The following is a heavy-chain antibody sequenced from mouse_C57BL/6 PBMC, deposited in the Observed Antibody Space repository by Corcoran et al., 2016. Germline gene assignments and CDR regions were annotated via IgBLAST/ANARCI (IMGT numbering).Heavy chain of an antibody. V-gene: IGHV9-3*01. J-gene: IGHJ1*03. CDR2: INTYSGVP. CDR1: GYTFTTYG. Sequence: QIQLVQSGPELKKPGETVKISCKASGYTFTTYGMSWVKQAPGKGLKWMGWINTYSGVPTYADDFKGRFAFSLETSASTAYLQINNLKNEDTATYFCVFTFDVWGTGTTVTVSS. CDR3: VFTFDV.